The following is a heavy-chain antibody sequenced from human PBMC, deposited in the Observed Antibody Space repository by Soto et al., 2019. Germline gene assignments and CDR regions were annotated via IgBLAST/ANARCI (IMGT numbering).Heavy chain of an antibody. CDR3: ARDPSYYGMDV. Sequence: QVQLVQSGAEEKKPGASVKVSCKASGYTFTSYAMHWVRQAPGQRLEWMGWINAGNGNTKYSQKCQGRVTITRDPSASTAYMERSSLRSEDTAVYYCARDPSYYGMDVWGPGTTVTVSS. J-gene: IGHJ6*02. V-gene: IGHV1-3*05. CDR2: INAGNGNT. CDR1: GYTFTSYA.